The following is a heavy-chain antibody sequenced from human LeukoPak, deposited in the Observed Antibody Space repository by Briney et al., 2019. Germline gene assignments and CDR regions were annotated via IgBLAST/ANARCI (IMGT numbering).Heavy chain of an antibody. J-gene: IGHJ6*03. CDR1: GFTFGDYA. CDR3: TRDGYSYGYLGYYYYYMDV. D-gene: IGHD5-18*01. Sequence: SGRSLRLSCTASGFTFGDYAMSWFRQAPGKGLEWVGFIRSKAYGGTTEYAASVKGRFTISRDDSKSIDYLQMNSLKTENTVVYYCTRDGYSYGYLGYYYYYMDVWGKGTTVTVSS. CDR2: IRSKAYGGTT. V-gene: IGHV3-49*03.